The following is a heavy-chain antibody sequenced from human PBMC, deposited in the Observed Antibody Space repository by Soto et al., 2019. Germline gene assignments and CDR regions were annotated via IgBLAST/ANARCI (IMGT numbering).Heavy chain of an antibody. J-gene: IGHJ5*02. CDR1: GYRFSGYG. CDR3: ARSPLASRPSGCDT. Sequence: QVQLVQSGPEVRKPGASVKVSCRTSGYRFSGYGIHWARLGRGQGLEWMGWISGNHGATQYAQRFQGRITMTTDASTGTGYMELRNLGVDDSAIYFCARSPLASRPSGCDTWCPGTLVTVAS. D-gene: IGHD6-6*01. V-gene: IGHV1-18*04. CDR2: ISGNHGAT.